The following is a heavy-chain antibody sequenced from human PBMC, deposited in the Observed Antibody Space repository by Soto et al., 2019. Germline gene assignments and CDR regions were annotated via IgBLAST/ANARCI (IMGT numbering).Heavy chain of an antibody. Sequence: SVKVSCKASGGTFSSYGINWVRQAPGQGLEWMGGIIPISGAANYAQKFQGRVTITADESTSTVYMELSTLRSDDTAVYYCAGFLRFFLAGMYVWGQGTTVTVSS. D-gene: IGHD3-3*01. CDR1: GGTFSSYG. V-gene: IGHV1-69*13. CDR3: AGFLRFFLAGMYV. J-gene: IGHJ6*02. CDR2: IIPISGAA.